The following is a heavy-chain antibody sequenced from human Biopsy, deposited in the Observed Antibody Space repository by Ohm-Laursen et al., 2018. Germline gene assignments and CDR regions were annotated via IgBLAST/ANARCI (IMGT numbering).Heavy chain of an antibody. V-gene: IGHV3-7*01. J-gene: IGHJ6*02. CDR1: GFTFNSSW. CDR2: IKQDGSED. Sequence: SLRLSCAASGFTFNSSWMTWVRQAPGKGLEWVAMIKQDGSEDYYVDSVKGRFTISRDNAQKSLDLQLNSLRAEDTAVYYCVRGRSMDVWGQGTTVTVSS. CDR3: VRGRSMDV.